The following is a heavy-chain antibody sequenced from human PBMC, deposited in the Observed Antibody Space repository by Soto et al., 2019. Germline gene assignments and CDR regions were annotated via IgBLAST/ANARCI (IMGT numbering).Heavy chain of an antibody. CDR3: ARGYSSGWRSVYPDWFDP. CDR2: VHPSGST. CDR1: SASLGDHY. V-gene: IGHV4-34*01. J-gene: IGHJ5*02. Sequence: SETLSLTCAVFSASLGDHYWAWIRQSPDKGLEWIGEVHPSGSTDYSPSLKSRVTISVDTSKNQFSLKLSSVTAADTAVYYCARGYSSGWRSVYPDWFDPWGQGTLVTVSS. D-gene: IGHD6-19*01.